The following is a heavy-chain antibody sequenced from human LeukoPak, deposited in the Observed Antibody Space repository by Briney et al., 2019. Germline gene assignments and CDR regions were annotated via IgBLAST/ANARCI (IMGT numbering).Heavy chain of an antibody. V-gene: IGHV4-39*07. D-gene: IGHD5-18*01. CDR1: GGSISSSIYY. J-gene: IGHJ3*02. CDR3: ARDRRYSYGVFDAFDI. Sequence: SETLSLTCTVSGGSISSSIYYWGWIRQPPGKGLEWIGCIYYSGSTSYNPSLKSRGTILVDTSKTQFSLKLSSVTAADTAVYYCARDRRYSYGVFDAFDIWAKGQWSPSLQ. CDR2: IYYSGST.